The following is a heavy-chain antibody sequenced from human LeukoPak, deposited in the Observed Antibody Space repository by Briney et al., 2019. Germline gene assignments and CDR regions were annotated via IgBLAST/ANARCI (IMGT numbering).Heavy chain of an antibody. J-gene: IGHJ6*02. CDR1: GFIFNNYA. Sequence: GSLRLSCAGSGFIFNNYAMHWVRQPPGKGLEWVSSVSGNGGSTYYADSVKGRFTISRDNSRNTLYLQMNNLRAEDTALYFCAKPMTPYGMDVWGQGTTVTVSS. CDR3: AKPMTPYGMDV. CDR2: VSGNGGST. V-gene: IGHV3-23*01. D-gene: IGHD3-22*01.